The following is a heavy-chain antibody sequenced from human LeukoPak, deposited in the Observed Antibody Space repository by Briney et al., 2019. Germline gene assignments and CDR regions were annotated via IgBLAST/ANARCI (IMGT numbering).Heavy chain of an antibody. CDR3: SSGNSHAFDI. Sequence: GGSLRLSCAASGFTFSSYWMHWVRQAPGKGLVWVSRIKSDGSSISYADSVKGRFTISRDNAKNTLYLQMNNLRAEDTAVYYCSSGNSHAFDIWGQGTMVTVST. CDR1: GFTFSSYW. J-gene: IGHJ3*02. CDR2: IKSDGSSI. V-gene: IGHV3-74*01. D-gene: IGHD4-23*01.